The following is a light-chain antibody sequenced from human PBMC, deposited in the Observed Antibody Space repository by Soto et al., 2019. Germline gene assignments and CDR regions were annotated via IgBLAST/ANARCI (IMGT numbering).Light chain of an antibody. Sequence: DIQMTQSPSTLSASVGDRVTITCRASQSISNFLAWYQQKPGKAPNLLIYKASSLESGVPSRFSGSGSGTEFTLTISSLQPDDFATYYCQHYNKYWTFGQGTKVDI. J-gene: IGKJ1*01. CDR3: QHYNKYWT. CDR2: KAS. V-gene: IGKV1-5*03. CDR1: QSISNF.